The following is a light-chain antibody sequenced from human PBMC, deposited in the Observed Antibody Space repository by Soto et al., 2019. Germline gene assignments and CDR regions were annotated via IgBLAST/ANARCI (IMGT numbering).Light chain of an antibody. CDR1: SSDVGGYNY. CDR3: SLYTSENADV. V-gene: IGLV2-8*01. Sequence: QSALTQPPSASGSPGQSVTISCTGTSSDVGGYNYVSWYQQHPGKAPKLMIYEVSKRPAGVPDRFSGSKSGITASLTVSGLQAEDEGDYYCSLYTSENADVFGTGTKLTVL. CDR2: EVS. J-gene: IGLJ1*01.